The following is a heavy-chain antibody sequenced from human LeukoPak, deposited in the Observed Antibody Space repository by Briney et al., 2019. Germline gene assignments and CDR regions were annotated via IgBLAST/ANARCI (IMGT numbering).Heavy chain of an antibody. V-gene: IGHV3-30*04. Sequence: PGGPLRLSCAASGFAFSSYAMHWGRQAPGKGLEWLAVVSAHGLDKFYADSVRGRFTISKDTSQNTLFLQMNSLRAEDTAVYYCAKDRGQWEAFDIWGQGTMVTVSS. CDR2: VSAHGLDK. J-gene: IGHJ3*02. CDR1: GFAFSSYA. D-gene: IGHD1-26*01. CDR3: AKDRGQWEAFDI.